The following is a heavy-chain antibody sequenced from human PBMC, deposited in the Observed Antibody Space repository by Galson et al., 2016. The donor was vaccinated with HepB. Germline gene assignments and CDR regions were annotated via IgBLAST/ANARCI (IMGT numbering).Heavy chain of an antibody. J-gene: IGHJ4*02. CDR1: GDSVSSNSAG. Sequence: CAISGDSVSSNSAGWNWIRQSPPRGLEWLGRTFYRSNWQNDYAESVKSRITINPDTSKNQFSLQLNSVPPDDTAMYYCARSYLLGRGFCWWGQGTLFTVSS. V-gene: IGHV6-1*01. D-gene: IGHD7-27*01. CDR3: ARSYLLGRGFCW. CDR2: TFYRSNWQN.